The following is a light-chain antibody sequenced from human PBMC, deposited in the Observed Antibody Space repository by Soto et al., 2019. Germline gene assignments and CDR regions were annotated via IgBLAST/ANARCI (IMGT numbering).Light chain of an antibody. V-gene: IGLV2-14*01. CDR1: SSDVGAYNY. J-gene: IGLJ1*01. CDR3: TSYTTSSLYV. Sequence: QSALTQPASVSGSPGQSLTISCTGTSSDVGAYNYVSWYQQHPGKAPKLIIYDVNNRPSGVSNRLSGAKSGNTASLTISGLHAEDEADYYCTSYTTSSLYVFGTGTQLTVL. CDR2: DVN.